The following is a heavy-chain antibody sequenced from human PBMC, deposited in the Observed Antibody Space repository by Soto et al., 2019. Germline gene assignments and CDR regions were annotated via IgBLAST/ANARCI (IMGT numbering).Heavy chain of an antibody. CDR2: IDPSDSYT. J-gene: IGHJ5*02. D-gene: IGHD6-13*01. CDR3: ARRHSSSSAFDP. CDR1: WYSFTHYL. Sequence: PRGALKNSCKGFWYSFTHYLISWGRPMPGKGLEWMGRIDPSDSYTNYSPSFQGHVTISADKSISTAYLQWSSLKASDTAMYYCARRHSSSSAFDPWGQGTLVTVSS. V-gene: IGHV5-10-1*01.